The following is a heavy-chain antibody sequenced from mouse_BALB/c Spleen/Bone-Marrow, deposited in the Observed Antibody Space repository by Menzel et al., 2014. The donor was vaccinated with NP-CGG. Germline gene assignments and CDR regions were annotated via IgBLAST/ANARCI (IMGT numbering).Heavy chain of an antibody. D-gene: IGHD2-1*01. CDR3: TRETIYYGNPFAY. CDR2: IHPGKSDT. CDR1: GYSFNSYW. J-gene: IGHJ3*01. V-gene: IGHV1-5*01. Sequence: VQLKQSGTVLARPGASVKMSCKASGYSFNSYWMHWVKQRPGQGLEWIGAIHPGKSDTTYNQEFKGKAKLTAVTSATTTYMELSSLTNEDSAVYYCTRETIYYGNPFAYWGQGTLVTVSA.